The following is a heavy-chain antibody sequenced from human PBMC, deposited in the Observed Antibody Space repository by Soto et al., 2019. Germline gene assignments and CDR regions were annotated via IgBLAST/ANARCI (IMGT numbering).Heavy chain of an antibody. CDR3: ARTRRSGTIFGVVIIPREPKAVYDGMDV. CDR1: GGSFSGYY. V-gene: IGHV4-34*01. CDR2: INHSGST. D-gene: IGHD3-3*01. J-gene: IGHJ6*02. Sequence: QVQLQQWGAGLLKPSETLSLTCAVYGGSFSGYYWSWIRQPPGKGLEWIGEINHSGSTNDNPSLKSRVTISVDTPKNQFSLKLCSVTAAATAVYYCARTRRSGTIFGVVIIPREPKAVYDGMDVWGQGTTVTVSS.